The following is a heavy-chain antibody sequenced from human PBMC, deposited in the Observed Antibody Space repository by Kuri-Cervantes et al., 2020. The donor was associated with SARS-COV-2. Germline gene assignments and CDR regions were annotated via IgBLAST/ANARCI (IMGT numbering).Heavy chain of an antibody. CDR2: VRRDGSNY. Sequence: GGSLRLSCAASGFTFSYYGMHWVRQAPGKGLEWVGFVRRDGSNYYYADSVKGRFTISRENAKNSLYLQMNSLRAGDTAVYYCARFIEAAAGTNPFYYYYYGMDVWGQGTTITVSS. CDR1: GFTFSYYG. J-gene: IGHJ6*01. CDR3: ARFIEAAAGTNPFYYYYYGMDV. D-gene: IGHD6-13*01. V-gene: IGHV3-30*02.